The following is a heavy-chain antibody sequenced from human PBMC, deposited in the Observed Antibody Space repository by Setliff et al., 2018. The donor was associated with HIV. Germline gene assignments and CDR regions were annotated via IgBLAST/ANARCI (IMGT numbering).Heavy chain of an antibody. D-gene: IGHD6-13*01. CDR1: GGTLSNYV. CDR3: ARDQTGVAAAAFGGGSAWSDEGFDI. Sequence: SVKVSCKTSGGTLSNYVITWVRQAPGQGLEWMGMIIPMYNIPAYAQKFQGRVTFTADESTSTAYMELSSLSSEDTAVYYCARDQTGVAAAAFGGGSAWSDEGFDIWGQGTQVTVSS. V-gene: IGHV1-69*13. J-gene: IGHJ4*02. CDR2: IIPMYNIP.